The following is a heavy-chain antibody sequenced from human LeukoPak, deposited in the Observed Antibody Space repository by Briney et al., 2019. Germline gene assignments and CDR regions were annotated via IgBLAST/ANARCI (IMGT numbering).Heavy chain of an antibody. Sequence: RASVKVSCKASGGPFSSYAISWVRQAPGQGLEWMGRIIPILGIANYAQKFQGRVTITADKSTSTAYMELSSLRSEDTAVYYCATATLAPDVFDIWGQGTMVIVSS. J-gene: IGHJ3*02. CDR2: IIPILGIA. D-gene: IGHD6-6*01. CDR3: ATATLAPDVFDI. V-gene: IGHV1-69*04. CDR1: GGPFSSYA.